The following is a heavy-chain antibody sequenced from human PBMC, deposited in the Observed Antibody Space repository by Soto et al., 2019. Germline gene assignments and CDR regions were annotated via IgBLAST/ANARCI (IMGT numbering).Heavy chain of an antibody. CDR3: ARDSESQRYDDALDI. D-gene: IGHD6-25*01. Sequence: QVQLVQSGAEVKKPGASVKVSCKASGYTFTSSGISWVRQAPGQGLAWMGWISGYNGNTNSAQNFQGRVTMTTDTSTSTAYMEVRSLRSDDTAVYFCARDSESQRYDDALDIWGQGTMVTVSS. J-gene: IGHJ3*02. CDR1: GYTFTSSG. CDR2: ISGYNGNT. V-gene: IGHV1-18*04.